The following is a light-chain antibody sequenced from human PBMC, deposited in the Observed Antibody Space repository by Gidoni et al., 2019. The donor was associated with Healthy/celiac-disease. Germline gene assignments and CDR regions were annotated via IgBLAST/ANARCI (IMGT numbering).Light chain of an antibody. CDR3: CSYTNSATHVV. CDR2: NVN. V-gene: IGLV2-11*01. J-gene: IGLJ2*01. Sequence: QPALIQLPSVSGSPGQSVTISCTGTSIGLGSYDYVYWYQQHPGPVTKPMHYNVNTQPSGVPDRFTGSKSGNTASMTISGLQAEDDADYYCCSYTNSATHVVFGGGTKLTVL. CDR1: SIGLGSYDY.